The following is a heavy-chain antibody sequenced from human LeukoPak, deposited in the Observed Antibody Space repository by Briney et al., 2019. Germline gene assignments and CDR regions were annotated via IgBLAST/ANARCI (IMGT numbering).Heavy chain of an antibody. V-gene: IGHV3-74*01. CDR1: GSYW. D-gene: IGHD2/OR15-2a*01. CDR3: VSFYETY. CDR2: INSDGSWT. Sequence: PGRSLRLSCAASGSYWMHWVRRAPGKGLVWVSHINSDGSWTSYADSVKGRFTISKDNAKNTVYLQMNNLRAEDTAVYYCVSFYETYWGRGTLVTVSS. J-gene: IGHJ4*02.